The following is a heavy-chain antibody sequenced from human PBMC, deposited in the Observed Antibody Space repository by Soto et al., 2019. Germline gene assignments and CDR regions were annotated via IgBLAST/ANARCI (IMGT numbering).Heavy chain of an antibody. CDR2: IYRTGST. CDR3: ARVPPVGAPNYFDY. V-gene: IGHV4-4*02. J-gene: IGHJ4*02. CDR1: GGSFTSNNW. Sequence: SETLSLTCAVSGGSFTSNNWWTWVRQPPGQGLEWIGEIYRTGSTNYNPSLKSRVTISLDKSENQFSLKVTSLTAADTAVYYCARVPPVGAPNYFDYWGQGTLVTVSS. D-gene: IGHD1-26*01.